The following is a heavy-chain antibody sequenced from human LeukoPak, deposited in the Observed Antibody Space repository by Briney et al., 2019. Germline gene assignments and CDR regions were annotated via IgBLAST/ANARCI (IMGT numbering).Heavy chain of an antibody. CDR1: GYTFTGYY. CDR2: INPNSGGT. Sequence: ASVKVSCKASGYTFTGYYMHWVRPAPGQGLEWMGWINPNSGGTNYAQKFQGRVTMTRDTSISTAYMELSRLRSDDTAVYYCARIEYSSSSDYYYNGMDVWGQGTTVTVSS. V-gene: IGHV1-2*02. J-gene: IGHJ6*02. CDR3: ARIEYSSSSDYYYNGMDV. D-gene: IGHD6-6*01.